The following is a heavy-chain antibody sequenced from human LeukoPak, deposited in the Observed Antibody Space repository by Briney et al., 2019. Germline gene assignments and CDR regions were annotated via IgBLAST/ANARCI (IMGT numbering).Heavy chain of an antibody. V-gene: IGHV3-23*01. CDR3: AKESKYYP. CDR1: GFTFSSYS. CDR2: ISDSGDRT. D-gene: IGHD3-10*01. J-gene: IGHJ5*02. Sequence: AGGSLRLSCAASGFTFSSYSMNWVRQAPGKGLEWLSAISDSGDRTYYADSVKGRFTISRDNSKNALYLQMNSLRAEDTAVYYCAKESKYYPWGQGTLVTVSS.